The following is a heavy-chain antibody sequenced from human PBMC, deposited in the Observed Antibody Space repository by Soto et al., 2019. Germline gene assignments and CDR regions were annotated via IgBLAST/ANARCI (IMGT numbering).Heavy chain of an antibody. CDR3: AKPRAYCGGDCFYYFDY. Sequence: RLSCAASGFTFSSYAMSWVRQAPGKGLEWVSAISGSGGSTYYADSVKGRFTISRDNSKNTLYLQMNSLRAEDTAVYYCAKPRAYCGGDCFYYFDYWGQGTLVTVSS. CDR2: ISGSGGST. J-gene: IGHJ4*02. V-gene: IGHV3-23*01. D-gene: IGHD2-21*02. CDR1: GFTFSSYA.